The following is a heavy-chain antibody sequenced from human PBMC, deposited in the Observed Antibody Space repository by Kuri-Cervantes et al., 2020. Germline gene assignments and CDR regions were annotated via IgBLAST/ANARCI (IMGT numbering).Heavy chain of an antibody. D-gene: IGHD6-19*01. CDR1: GYTFTNYL. J-gene: IGHJ4*02. V-gene: IGHV1-3*01. CDR3: ARVRYSSGWRPFDY. CDR2: INPSNGDT. Sequence: ASVKVSCKASGYTFTNYLMHWVRQAPGQRLEWMGWINPSNGDTFYSQKFQGRVTITRDTSASTAYMELSSLRSEDTAVYYCARVRYSSGWRPFDYWGQGTLVTVSS.